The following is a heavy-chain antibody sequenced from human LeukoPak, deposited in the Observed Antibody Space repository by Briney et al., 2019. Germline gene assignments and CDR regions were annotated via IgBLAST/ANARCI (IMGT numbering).Heavy chain of an antibody. V-gene: IGHV1-2*02. CDR2: MNPNTGVT. Sequence: ASVKVSCEASGYSFNVNYMHWVRQAPGQGLEWMGWMNPNTGVTNFAQKFQGRVTMTRDTSIRTAYMELSRLTSDDTAVYYCARGAGSSWFDYWGQGTLVTVSS. CDR1: GYSFNVNY. J-gene: IGHJ4*02. D-gene: IGHD6-13*01. CDR3: ARGAGSSWFDY.